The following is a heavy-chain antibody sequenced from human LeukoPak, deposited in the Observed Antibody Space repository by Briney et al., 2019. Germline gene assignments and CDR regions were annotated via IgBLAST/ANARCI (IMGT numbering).Heavy chain of an antibody. CDR1: GYTFTGYY. CDR2: INPNSGGT. D-gene: IGHD4-17*01. CDR3: ARRTVTTSKWNYFDY. J-gene: IGHJ4*02. V-gene: IGHV1-2*02. Sequence: HWASVKVSCKASGYTFTGYYMHWVRQAPGQGLEWMGWINPNSGGTNYAQKFQGRVTMTRDTSISTAYMELSRLRSDDTAVYYCARRTVTTSKWNYFDYWGQGTLVTVSS.